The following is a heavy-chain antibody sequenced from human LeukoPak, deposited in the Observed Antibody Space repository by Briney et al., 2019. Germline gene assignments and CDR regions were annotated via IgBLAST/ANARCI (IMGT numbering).Heavy chain of an antibody. CDR1: GFTFSTYT. CDR2: ISSSTIYI. CDR3: ARVYSYGYDY. J-gene: IGHJ4*02. V-gene: IGHV3-21*01. D-gene: IGHD5-18*01. Sequence: GGSLRLSCAASGFTFSTYTMNWVRYATGKGLEWVSSISSSTIYIYYADSVKGRFTISRDNAKNSLYLQMNSLRAEDTAVYYCARVYSYGYDYWGQGTLVTVSS.